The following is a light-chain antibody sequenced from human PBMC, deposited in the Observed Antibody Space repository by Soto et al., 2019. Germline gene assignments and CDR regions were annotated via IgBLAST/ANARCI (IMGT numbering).Light chain of an antibody. V-gene: IGKV1-8*01. J-gene: IGKJ1*01. CDR2: AAS. CDR3: QQYYSYPGT. Sequence: AIRMTQSPSSLSASTGDRVTITCQASQGISSYLAWYQQKPGKAPKLLIYAASTLQSGVPSRFSGSGSGTNFTLTISCLQSEDFATYYCQQYYSYPGTFGQGTKVDIK. CDR1: QGISSY.